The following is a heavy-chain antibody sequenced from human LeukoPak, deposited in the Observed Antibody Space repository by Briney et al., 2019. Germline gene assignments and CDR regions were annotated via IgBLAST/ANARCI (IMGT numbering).Heavy chain of an antibody. D-gene: IGHD6-13*01. CDR1: GGSISSSAYY. Sequence: PSETLSLTCSVSGGSISSSAYYWGWIRQPPGKGLEWVGSIYYTGGTYYNPSLKSRVTISVDTSKNQFSLKLSSVTAADTAIYYCAKDSSSWIDAFDIWGQWTMVTVSS. J-gene: IGHJ3*02. V-gene: IGHV4-39*07. CDR2: IYYTGGT. CDR3: AKDSSSWIDAFDI.